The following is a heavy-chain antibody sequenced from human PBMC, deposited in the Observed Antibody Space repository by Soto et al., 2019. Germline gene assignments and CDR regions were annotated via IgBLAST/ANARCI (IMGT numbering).Heavy chain of an antibody. D-gene: IGHD3-3*01. CDR1: GGSISSSSYY. CDR2: IYYSGST. Sequence: SECLSLTCTVSGGSISSSSYYWGWIRQPPGKGLEWIGSIYYSGSTYYNPSLKSRVTISVDTSKNQFSLKLSSVTAADTAVYYCARHTYYDFWSGYYSPSNWFDPWGQGTLVTVSS. V-gene: IGHV4-39*01. J-gene: IGHJ5*02. CDR3: ARHTYYDFWSGYYSPSNWFDP.